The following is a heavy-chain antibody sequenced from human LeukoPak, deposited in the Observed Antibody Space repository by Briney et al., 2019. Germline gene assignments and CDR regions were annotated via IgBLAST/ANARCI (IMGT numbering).Heavy chain of an antibody. Sequence: SVKVSCKSSGGTSTTYAINWVRQAPGQGLEWMGGIIPMFGTPHYAQKFQGRVTIIADESMGTAYMDLSSLRSNDTAVYFCARAPLGPGFYYESTGYYYFDCWGQGSLVTVSS. J-gene: IGHJ4*02. D-gene: IGHD3-22*01. CDR2: IIPMFGTP. V-gene: IGHV1-69*01. CDR1: GGTSTTYA. CDR3: ARAPLGPGFYYESTGYYYFDC.